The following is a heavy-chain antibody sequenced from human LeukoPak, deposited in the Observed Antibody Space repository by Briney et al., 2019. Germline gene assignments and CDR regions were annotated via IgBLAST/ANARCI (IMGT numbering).Heavy chain of an antibody. Sequence: GGSLRLSCAASGFTFSSYSMNWVRQAPGKGLEWVSSISSSSSYIYYADSVTGRFTISRDNAKNSLYLQMNRLRAEDTAVYYYCGGTIVRGGSIKDWGQGTLVTVPS. CDR2: ISSSSSYI. CDR1: GFTFSSYS. V-gene: IGHV3-21*01. J-gene: IGHJ4*02. CDR3: CGGTIVRGGSIKD. D-gene: IGHD3-10*01.